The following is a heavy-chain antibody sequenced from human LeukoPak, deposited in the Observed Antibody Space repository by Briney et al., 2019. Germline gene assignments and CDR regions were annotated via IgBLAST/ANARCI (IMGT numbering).Heavy chain of an antibody. CDR2: ISAYNGNT. D-gene: IGHD3-10*01. Sequence: ASVKVSCKAPGYTFTSYGISWVRQAPGQGLEWMGWISAYNGNTNYAQKLQGRVTMTTDTSTSTAYMELRSLRSDDTAVYYCARGSLTMVRGVFVYWGQGTLVTVSS. CDR3: ARGSLTMVRGVFVY. J-gene: IGHJ4*02. CDR1: GYTFTSYG. V-gene: IGHV1-18*04.